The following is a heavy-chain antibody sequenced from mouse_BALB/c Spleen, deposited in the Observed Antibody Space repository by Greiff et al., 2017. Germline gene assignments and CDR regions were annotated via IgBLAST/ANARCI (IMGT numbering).Heavy chain of an antibody. CDR1: GYSITSGYY. CDR2: ISYDGSN. CDR3: AREDGYCGYVAY. D-gene: IGHD2-2*01. V-gene: IGHV3-6*02. J-gene: IGHJ3*01. Sequence: DVQLQESGPGLVKPSQSLSLTCSVTGYSITSGYYWNWIRQFPGNKLEWMGFISYDGSNNYNPSLKNRISITRDTSKNQFFLKLKSVTTEDTATYYCAREDGYCGYVAYWGQGTLVTVSA.